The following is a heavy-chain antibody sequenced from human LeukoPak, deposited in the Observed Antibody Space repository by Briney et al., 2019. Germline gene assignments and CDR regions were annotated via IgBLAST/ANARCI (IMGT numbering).Heavy chain of an antibody. CDR3: ARVGDSRIMITFGGVILPSYFDY. J-gene: IGHJ4*02. Sequence: PSETLSLTCTVSGGSISSGSYYWSWIRQPAGKGLEWIGRMYTSGSTNYNPSLNSRVTISLDTSKNQLSLKLSSVTAADTAVYYCARVGDSRIMITFGGVILPSYFDYWGQGTLVTVSS. D-gene: IGHD3-16*02. CDR1: GGSISSGSYY. CDR2: MYTSGST. V-gene: IGHV4-61*02.